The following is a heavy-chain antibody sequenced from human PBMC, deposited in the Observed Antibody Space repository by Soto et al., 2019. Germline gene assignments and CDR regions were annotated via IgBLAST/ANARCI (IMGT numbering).Heavy chain of an antibody. V-gene: IGHV4-34*01. CDR3: ARGQAKKDTAMVRPYNWFDP. Sequence: LSLTCAVYGGSFSGYYWSWIRQPPGKGLEWIGEINHSGSTNYNPSLKSRVTISVDTSKNQFSLKLSSVTAADTAVYYCARGQAKKDTAMVRPYNWFDPWGQGTLVTVSS. J-gene: IGHJ5*02. D-gene: IGHD5-18*01. CDR2: INHSGST. CDR1: GGSFSGYY.